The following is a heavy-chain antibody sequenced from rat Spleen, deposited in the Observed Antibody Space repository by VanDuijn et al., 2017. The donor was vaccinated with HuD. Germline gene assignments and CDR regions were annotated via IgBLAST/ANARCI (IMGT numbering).Heavy chain of an antibody. CDR1: GFSLTDYY. J-gene: IGHJ2*01. D-gene: IGHD1-11*01. Sequence: QVQLKETGPGLVQPTQTLSITCDISGFSLTDYYMQWVRQTPGKGLEWMGFIRSGGSTEYNSEFKSRLTISRDTSKNQVFLKMNSLKTEDTGFYYCARVRGYFEYWGQGVMVTVSS. CDR3: ARVRGYFEY. CDR2: IRSGGST. V-gene: IGHV2-65*01.